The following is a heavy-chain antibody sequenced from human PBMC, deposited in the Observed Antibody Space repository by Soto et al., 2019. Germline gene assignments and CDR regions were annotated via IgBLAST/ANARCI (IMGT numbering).Heavy chain of an antibody. CDR3: AKDRPLTSSGSLLPVPPTY. Sequence: GGSLRLSCAASGFTFSSYAMSWIRPAPGKGLEWVSAISGSGGSTYYADSVKCRFTIPRDNSKNTLYLQMNSLRAEDTAVYYCAKDRPLTSSGSLLPVPPTYWGQGTLVTVSS. V-gene: IGHV3-23*01. J-gene: IGHJ4*02. CDR1: GFTFSSYA. D-gene: IGHD2-15*01. CDR2: ISGSGGST.